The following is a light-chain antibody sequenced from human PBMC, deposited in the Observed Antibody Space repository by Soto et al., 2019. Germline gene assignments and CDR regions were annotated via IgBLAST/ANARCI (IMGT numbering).Light chain of an antibody. J-gene: IGKJ1*01. CDR2: DAS. CDR1: QSVSSNY. CDR3: QHYGRSPPSWT. V-gene: IGKV3-20*01. Sequence: EIVLTQSPGTLSLSPGERATLSCRASQSVSSNYLAWYQQKPGQPPRILISDASSRATGIPDRFSGSGSGTDFTLTISGLEPEAVAVYYCQHYGRSPPSWTFGQGTKVEIK.